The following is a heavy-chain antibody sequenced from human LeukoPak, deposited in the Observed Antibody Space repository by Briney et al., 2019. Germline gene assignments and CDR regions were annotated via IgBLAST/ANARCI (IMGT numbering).Heavy chain of an antibody. J-gene: IGHJ3*02. CDR1: GYTFTGYY. CDR3: ALHRDIVVVVAATLHSCWAFDI. D-gene: IGHD2-15*01. V-gene: IGHV1-2*02. CDR2: INPNSGGT. Sequence: ASMKVSCKASGYTFTGYYMHWVRQAPGQGLEWMGWINPNSGGTNYAQKFQGRVTMTRDTSISTAYMELSRLRSDDTAVYYCALHRDIVVVVAATLHSCWAFDIWGQGTMVTVSS.